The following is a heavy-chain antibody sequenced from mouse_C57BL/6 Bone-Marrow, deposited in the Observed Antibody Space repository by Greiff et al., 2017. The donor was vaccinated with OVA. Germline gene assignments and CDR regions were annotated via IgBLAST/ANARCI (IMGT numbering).Heavy chain of an antibody. V-gene: IGHV1-81*01. J-gene: IGHJ3*01. CDR2: IYPRSGNT. CDR3: ARCLLRKYPFAY. CDR1: GYTFTSYG. D-gene: IGHD1-1*01. Sequence: VQGVESGAELARPGASVKLSCKASGYTFTSYGISWVKQRTGQGLEWIGEIYPRSGNTYYNEKLKGQDTLTADKSSSTASMELRSLISEDSAVYFCARCLLRKYPFAYWGQGTLVTVSA.